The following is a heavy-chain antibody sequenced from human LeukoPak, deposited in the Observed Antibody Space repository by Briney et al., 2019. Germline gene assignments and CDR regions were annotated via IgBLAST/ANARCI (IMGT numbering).Heavy chain of an antibody. D-gene: IGHD2-8*02. J-gene: IGHJ4*02. Sequence: PGGSLRLSCAASGFTFSSYGMHWVRQAPGKGLEWVAVISYDGSNKYYADSVKGRFTISRDNSKNTLYLQMNSLRAEDTAVYYCAKVLSTGVLGCWGQGTLVTVSS. CDR2: ISYDGSNK. V-gene: IGHV3-30*18. CDR1: GFTFSSYG. CDR3: AKVLSTGVLGC.